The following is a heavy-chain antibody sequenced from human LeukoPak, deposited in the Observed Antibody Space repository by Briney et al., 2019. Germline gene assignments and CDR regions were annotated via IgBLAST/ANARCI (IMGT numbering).Heavy chain of an antibody. D-gene: IGHD3-10*01. J-gene: IGHJ5*02. V-gene: IGHV3-15*01. Sequence: GGSLRLSCAASGFTFSNAWMSWVRQAPGKGLEWVGRIKSTTDSGTPEYAAHVTGSLTISRDDSKNTLYLQRNSLKAEDTAVYYCTTAATGYDGSGSDYPQPRWDNWFDPWGQGTLVTVSS. CDR2: IKSTTDSGTP. CDR1: GFTFSNAW. CDR3: TTAATGYDGSGSDYPQPRWDNWFDP.